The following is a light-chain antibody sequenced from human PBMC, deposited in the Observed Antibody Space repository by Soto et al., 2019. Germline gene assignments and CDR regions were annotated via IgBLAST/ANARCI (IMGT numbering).Light chain of an antibody. CDR1: SSDFGDFNY. V-gene: IGLV2-14*03. CDR3: TSYTTSITYV. J-gene: IGLJ1*01. CDR2: DVS. Sequence: QSVLTQPASVSGSPGQSITISCTGTSSDFGDFNYVFWYQQHPGKAPKLLIYDVSNRPSGVSNRFSGSKSSDTASLTISGLQAEDEADYYCTSYTTSITYVFGTGTKVTVL.